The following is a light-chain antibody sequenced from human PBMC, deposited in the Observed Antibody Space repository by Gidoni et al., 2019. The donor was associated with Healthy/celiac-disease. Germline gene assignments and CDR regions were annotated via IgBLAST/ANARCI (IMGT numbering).Light chain of an antibody. CDR1: QSVSSSY. CDR3: QQYGSSTGS. CDR2: GAA. Sequence: EIVFTQSPGTLSLSPGERATLSCRASQSVSSSYLAWYQQKPCQAPRLLIYGAASRATGIPDRFSGSGSGTDLTLTISRLEPEDFAVYYCQQYGSSTGSFGQGTKLEIK. J-gene: IGKJ2*03. V-gene: IGKV3-20*01.